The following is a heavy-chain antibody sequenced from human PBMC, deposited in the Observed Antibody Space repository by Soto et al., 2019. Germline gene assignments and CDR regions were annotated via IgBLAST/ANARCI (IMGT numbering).Heavy chain of an antibody. CDR2: IYYTGST. CDR3: ARGGSYGVFFDY. CDR1: GGSMSSNY. Sequence: PSETRSLTYTVSGGSMSSNYWTWIRQSPGKGVAWIGYIYYTGSTKYNPSLHSRVTISLDTSKNQFSLRLTSVTSADTAVYYCARGGSYGVFFDYWGQGARVTDSS. V-gene: IGHV4-59*01. J-gene: IGHJ4*02. D-gene: IGHD1-26*01.